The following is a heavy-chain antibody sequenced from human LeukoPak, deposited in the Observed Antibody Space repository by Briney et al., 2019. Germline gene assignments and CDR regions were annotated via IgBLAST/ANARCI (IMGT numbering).Heavy chain of an antibody. V-gene: IGHV1-18*01. Sequence: ASVKVSCKASGYTFTSYGISWVRQAPGQGLEWMGWISAYNGNTNYAQKLQGRVTMTTDTSTSTAYMELRSLRPDDTAVYYCARGYCSSTSCYGGTGRAHYYYMDVWGKGTTVTVSS. CDR2: ISAYNGNT. D-gene: IGHD2-2*01. CDR3: ARGYCSSTSCYGGTGRAHYYYMDV. CDR1: GYTFTSYG. J-gene: IGHJ6*03.